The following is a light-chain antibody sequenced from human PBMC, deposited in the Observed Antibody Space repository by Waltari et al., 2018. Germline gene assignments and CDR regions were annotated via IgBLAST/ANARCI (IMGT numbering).Light chain of an antibody. CDR3: HQYYTTPIT. Sequence: DIVMTQSPDSLAVSLGERATTNCKSSQTILYNTNNKNYLAWYQQKPRQPPKLLIYWASTRESGVPDRFSGSGSGTDFTLTISSLQAEDVAVYYCHQYYTTPITFGQGTRLEIK. CDR2: WAS. CDR1: QTILYNTNNKNY. V-gene: IGKV4-1*01. J-gene: IGKJ5*01.